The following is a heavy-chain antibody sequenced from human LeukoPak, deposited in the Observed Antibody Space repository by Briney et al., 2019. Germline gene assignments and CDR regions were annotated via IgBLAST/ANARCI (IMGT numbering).Heavy chain of an antibody. CDR3: ARVDRYSSLDY. V-gene: IGHV1-8*01. CDR1: GYTFTIYD. J-gene: IGHJ4*02. Sequence: GASVTLSFTSSGYTFTIYDINWVRQAPGQGLEWMGWMNPNSGNTGYAQKFQGRVTMTRNTSISTAYMEQSSLRSEDTAVYYCARVDRYSSLDYWGQGTLVTVSS. D-gene: IGHD6-19*01. CDR2: MNPNSGNT.